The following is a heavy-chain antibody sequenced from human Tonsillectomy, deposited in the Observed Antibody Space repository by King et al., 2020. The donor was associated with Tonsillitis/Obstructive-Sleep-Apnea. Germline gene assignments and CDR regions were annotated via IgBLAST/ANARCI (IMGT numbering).Heavy chain of an antibody. Sequence: QLMQSGAEVKEPGASVKVSCKASGYSFTTYGISWVRQAPGQGLEWMGWISTYNGNTNFAQKVQGRVTMTTDTSTSTAYMELRSLRSDDTAVYYCARGTYFDYWGQGTLVTVSS. CDR2: ISTYNGNT. CDR3: ARGTYFDY. V-gene: IGHV1-18*01. CDR1: GYSFTTYG. J-gene: IGHJ4*02.